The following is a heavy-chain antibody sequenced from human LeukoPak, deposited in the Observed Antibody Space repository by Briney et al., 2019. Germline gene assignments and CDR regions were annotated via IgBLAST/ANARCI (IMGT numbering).Heavy chain of an antibody. D-gene: IGHD3-10*01. CDR1: GGSISSYY. CDR2: IYYSGST. V-gene: IGHV4-59*01. J-gene: IGHJ4*02. Sequence: SETLSLTCTVSGGSISSYYWSWIQQPPGKGLEWIGYIYYSGSTNYNPSLKSRVTISVDTSKNQFSLKLSSVTAADTAVYYCAKGPVVRGVTLILKTGEKGALDYWGQGTLVTVSS. CDR3: AKGPVVRGVTLILKTGEKGALDY.